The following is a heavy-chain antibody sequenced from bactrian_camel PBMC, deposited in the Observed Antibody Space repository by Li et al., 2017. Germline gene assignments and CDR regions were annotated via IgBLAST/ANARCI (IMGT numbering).Heavy chain of an antibody. J-gene: IGHJ6*01. CDR3: AEGADFGN. CDR1: RFTFSTVD. CDR2: INSGGSTT. Sequence: VQLVESGGGLVQPGCSLRLSCAASRFTFSTVDAIWVRQAPGKGLEWVSTINSGGSTTYYADSVKGRFTISRDNAKNTLYLQMHSLKPEDTAMYYCAEGADFGNWGQGTQVTVS. V-gene: IGHV3S40*01.